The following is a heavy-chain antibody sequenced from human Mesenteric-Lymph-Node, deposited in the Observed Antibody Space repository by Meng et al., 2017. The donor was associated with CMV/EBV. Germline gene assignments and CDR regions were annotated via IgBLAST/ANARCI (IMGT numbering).Heavy chain of an antibody. J-gene: IGHJ4*02. CDR3: AKGVVPAAISVSHFDY. V-gene: IGHV3-23*01. Sequence: SGFTFSHYWRSWVRQAPGKGLEWVSAISGSGGSTYYADSVKGRFTISRDNSKNTLYLQMNSLRAEDTAVYYCAKGVVPAAISVSHFDYWGQGTLVTVSS. CDR1: GFTFSHYW. D-gene: IGHD2-2*02. CDR2: ISGSGGST.